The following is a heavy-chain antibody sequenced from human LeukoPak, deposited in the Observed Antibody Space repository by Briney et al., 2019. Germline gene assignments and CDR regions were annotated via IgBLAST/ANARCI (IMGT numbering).Heavy chain of an antibody. V-gene: IGHV4-61*05. Sequence: PSETLSLTCTVSGGSISSSSYYWGWIRQPPGKGLEWIGYIYYSGSTNYNPSLKSRVTISVDTSKNQFSLKLSSVTAADTAVYYCARYTPYSSGWLYYYYYGMDVWGQGTTVTVSS. D-gene: IGHD6-19*01. CDR3: ARYTPYSSGWLYYYYYGMDV. CDR2: IYYSGST. CDR1: GGSISSSSYY. J-gene: IGHJ6*02.